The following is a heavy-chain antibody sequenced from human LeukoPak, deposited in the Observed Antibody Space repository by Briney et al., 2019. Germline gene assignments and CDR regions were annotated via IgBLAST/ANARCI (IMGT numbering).Heavy chain of an antibody. V-gene: IGHV3-30*03. CDR3: ALLNWTGGDGYY. J-gene: IGHJ4*02. CDR1: GFTFSSYG. CDR2: ISYDGSNK. Sequence: GGSLRLSCAASGFTFSSYGMHWVRQAPGKGLEWVAVISYDGSNKYYADSVKGRFTISRDNSKNTLYLQMNSLRAEDTAVYYCALLNWTGGDGYYWGQGTLVTVSS. D-gene: IGHD1-20*01.